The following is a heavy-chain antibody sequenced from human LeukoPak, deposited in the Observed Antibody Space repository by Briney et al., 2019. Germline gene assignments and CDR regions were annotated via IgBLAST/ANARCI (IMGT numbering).Heavy chain of an antibody. D-gene: IGHD3-9*01. CDR1: RFIFRSYW. CDR2: IHSDGSST. Sequence: GGSPRLSCAASRFIFRSYWMHWVRQAPGKGLVWVSRIHSDGSSTDYADSVRGRFTISRDNARDTLYLQMNNLRAEDTAVYYCARGAPYYDIFFGSSPFDYWGQGTLVTVSS. CDR3: ARGAPYYDIFFGSSPFDY. V-gene: IGHV3-74*01. J-gene: IGHJ4*02.